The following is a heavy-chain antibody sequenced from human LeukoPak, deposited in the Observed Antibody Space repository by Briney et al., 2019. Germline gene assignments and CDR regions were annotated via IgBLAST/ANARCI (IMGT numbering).Heavy chain of an antibody. CDR2: MKQDGSEK. Sequence: GGSLRLSCAASGFSFSSYWMSWVRQAPGKGLEWVANMKQDGSEKYYVDSVKGRFTISRDNAKDSLYLQMNSLRAEDTAIYYCARESSSGTLLDYWGQGTLVTVSS. J-gene: IGHJ4*02. D-gene: IGHD1-26*01. CDR1: GFSFSSYW. CDR3: ARESSSGTLLDY. V-gene: IGHV3-7*01.